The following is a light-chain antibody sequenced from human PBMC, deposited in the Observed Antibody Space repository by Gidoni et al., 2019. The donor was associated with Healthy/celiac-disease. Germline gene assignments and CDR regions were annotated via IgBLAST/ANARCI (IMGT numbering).Light chain of an antibody. Sequence: DIVMTQSPDSLAVSLCERATINCKSSQSVLYSSNNKNYLAWYQQKPGQPPKLLIYWASTRESGVPDRFSGSGSGTDFTLTISSLQAEDVAVYYCQQYYSTPRTFXQXTKLEIK. CDR3: QQYYSTPRT. J-gene: IGKJ2*01. CDR2: WAS. V-gene: IGKV4-1*01. CDR1: QSVLYSSNNKNY.